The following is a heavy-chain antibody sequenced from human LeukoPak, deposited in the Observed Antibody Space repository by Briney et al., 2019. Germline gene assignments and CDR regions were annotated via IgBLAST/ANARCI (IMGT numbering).Heavy chain of an antibody. J-gene: IGHJ4*02. D-gene: IGHD3-3*01. Sequence: ASVKVSCKASGYTFTGYDINWVRQATGQGLEWMGWMNPNSGNTGYAQKFQGRVTMTRNTSISTAYMELSSLGSEDTAVYYCARRQLRFLDIDYWGQGTLVTVSS. V-gene: IGHV1-8*01. CDR3: ARRQLRFLDIDY. CDR1: GYTFTGYD. CDR2: MNPNSGNT.